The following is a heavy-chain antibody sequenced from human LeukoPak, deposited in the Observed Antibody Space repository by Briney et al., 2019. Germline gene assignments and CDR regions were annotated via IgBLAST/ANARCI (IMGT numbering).Heavy chain of an antibody. Sequence: GGSLRLSCTVSGFTVSSNSMSWVRQAPGKGLEWVSFIYSGGNTHYSDSVKGRFTISRDNSKNTLYLQMNSLRAEDTAVYYCAKYSKVTIFGVVILSWGQGTLVTVSS. V-gene: IGHV3-53*01. D-gene: IGHD3-3*01. CDR3: AKYSKVTIFGVVILS. CDR1: GFTVSSNS. CDR2: IYSGGNT. J-gene: IGHJ4*02.